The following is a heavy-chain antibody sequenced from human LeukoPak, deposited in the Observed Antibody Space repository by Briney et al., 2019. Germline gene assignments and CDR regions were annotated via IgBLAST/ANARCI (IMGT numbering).Heavy chain of an antibody. J-gene: IGHJ6*03. CDR1: GGSISSSSYY. Sequence: SETLSLTCTVSGGSISSSSYYWGWIRQPPGKGLEWIGSIYYSGSTYYNPSLKSRVTISVDTSKNQFSLKLSSVTAADTAVYYCARVSGPRGSSTTVEDYYYYMDVWGKGTTVTTSS. CDR2: IYYSGST. V-gene: IGHV4-39*07. D-gene: IGHD1-26*01. CDR3: ARVSGPRGSSTTVEDYYYYMDV.